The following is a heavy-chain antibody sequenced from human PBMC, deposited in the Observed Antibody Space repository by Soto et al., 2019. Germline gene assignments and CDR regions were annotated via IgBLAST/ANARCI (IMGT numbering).Heavy chain of an antibody. CDR1: GGTFTDYT. Sequence: QVQLVQSGAEVKKPGSSVKVSCKASGGTFTDYTITWVRQAPGQGLEWMGRIIPVLDLSNYAQKFQGRVTITADKSTTTSYMELSGLTSEDTAVYYCAKKLGPSAFDLWGRGTLVTFS. CDR2: IIPVLDLS. V-gene: IGHV1-69*02. J-gene: IGHJ2*01. D-gene: IGHD1-26*01. CDR3: AKKLGPSAFDL.